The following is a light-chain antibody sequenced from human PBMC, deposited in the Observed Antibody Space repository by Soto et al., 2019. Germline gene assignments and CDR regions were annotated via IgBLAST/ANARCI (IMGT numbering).Light chain of an antibody. CDR2: GN. J-gene: IGLJ3*02. CDR1: SSNIGTNI. V-gene: IGLV1-44*01. Sequence: QSVLTQPPSASGTPGQRVTISCSGSSSNIGTNIVNWYQHLPGTAPRLLIYGNQRPSGVPDRFSGSKSGTSASLAITGLQSEDEANYYCAAWDDSVTAPVFGGGTKLTVL. CDR3: AAWDDSVTAPV.